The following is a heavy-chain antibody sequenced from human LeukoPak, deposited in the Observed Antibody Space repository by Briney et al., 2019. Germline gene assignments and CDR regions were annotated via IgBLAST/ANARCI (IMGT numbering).Heavy chain of an antibody. V-gene: IGHV3-30*02. Sequence: QPGGSLRLSCAASGFTFSNYAMHWVRQAPGKGLEWVTFIRYDGSNKYYAESAKGRFTISRDNSKNTLYLQMSSLRAEDTAVYYCAKAIHSSSSGVVDYWGQGTLVTVSS. CDR3: AKAIHSSSSGVVDY. D-gene: IGHD6-6*01. J-gene: IGHJ4*02. CDR2: IRYDGSNK. CDR1: GFTFSNYA.